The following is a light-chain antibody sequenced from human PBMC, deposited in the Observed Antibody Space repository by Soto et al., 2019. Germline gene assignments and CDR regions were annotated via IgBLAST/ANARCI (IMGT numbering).Light chain of an antibody. V-gene: IGKV3-20*01. CDR1: QSDSSRY. Sequence: TGFTQSPGIPHLSPWQRATFSCSARQSDSSRYLAWHQQKPGQAPRILNYDASKRAAATPARFSGSGSGKFFTLTINRLEPEESSVYYWQYYDGSLTFGGGTKVDIK. CDR3: QYYDGSLT. J-gene: IGKJ4*01. CDR2: DAS.